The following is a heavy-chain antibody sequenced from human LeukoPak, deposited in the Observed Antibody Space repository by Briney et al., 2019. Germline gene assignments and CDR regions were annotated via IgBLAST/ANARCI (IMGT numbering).Heavy chain of an antibody. CDR1: GFTFSDYY. CDR2: ISSSGSTI. J-gene: IGHJ3*02. V-gene: IGHV3-11*04. CDR3: ATRGPDGSGSYCDDAFDI. D-gene: IGHD3-10*01. Sequence: GGSLRLSCAASGFTFSDYYMSWIRQAPGKGLEWVSYISSSGSTIYYADSVKGRFTISRDNAKNSLYLQMNSLRAEDTAVYYCATRGPDGSGSYCDDAFDIWGQGTMVTVSS.